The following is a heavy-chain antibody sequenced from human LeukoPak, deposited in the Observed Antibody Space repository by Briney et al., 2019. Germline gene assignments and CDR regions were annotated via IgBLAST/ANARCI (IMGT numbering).Heavy chain of an antibody. CDR2: IYSGGST. CDR3: ARDRVEGYFDY. Sequence: GGSLRLSCAASGFTFSSYEMNWVRQAPGKGLEWVSVIYSGGSTYYADSVKGRFTISRDNSKNTLYLQMNSLRAEDTAVYYCARDRVEGYFDYWGQGTLVTVSS. D-gene: IGHD2-15*01. V-gene: IGHV3-66*01. CDR1: GFTFSSYE. J-gene: IGHJ4*02.